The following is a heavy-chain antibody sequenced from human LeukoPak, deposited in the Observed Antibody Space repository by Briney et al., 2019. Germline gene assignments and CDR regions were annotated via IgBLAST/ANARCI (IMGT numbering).Heavy chain of an antibody. J-gene: IGHJ6*03. CDR3: ARGTMRQQLEYYYYYYMDV. D-gene: IGHD6-13*01. CDR1: GYTFTGYY. V-gene: IGHV1-2*02. Sequence: EASVKVSCEASGYTFTGYYMHWVRQAPGQGLEWMGWINPNSGGTNYAQKFQGRVTMTRDMSTSTVYMELSSLRSEDTAVYYCARGTMRQQLEYYYYYYMDVWGKGTTVTVSS. CDR2: INPNSGGT.